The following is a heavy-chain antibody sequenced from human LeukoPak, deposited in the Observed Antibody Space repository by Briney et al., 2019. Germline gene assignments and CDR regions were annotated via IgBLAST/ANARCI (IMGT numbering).Heavy chain of an antibody. CDR3: ARVLYDY. J-gene: IGHJ4*02. Sequence: GGSLRLSCAASGFTFSDYYMNWIRQAPGKGLEWVSYISSSGNAIYCADSLKGRFTISRDNAKNSLYLQMNSLRAEDMAVYYCARVLYDYWGQGTLVTVSS. CDR1: GFTFSDYY. CDR2: ISSSGNAI. V-gene: IGHV3-11*01.